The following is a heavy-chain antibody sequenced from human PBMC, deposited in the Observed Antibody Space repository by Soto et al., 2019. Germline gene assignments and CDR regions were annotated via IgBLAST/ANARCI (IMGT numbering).Heavy chain of an antibody. D-gene: IGHD3-10*01. CDR3: ERINYYGSGNLESGSDY. V-gene: IGHV1-69*13. Sequence: SVKVSCKASGYTFTSYDINWVRQATGQGLEWMGGINPIFGTANYAQKFQGRVTITADASTSTAYMELSSLRAEDTAVYYCERINYYGSGNLESGSDYWGQGTLVTVSS. J-gene: IGHJ4*02. CDR1: GYTFTSYD. CDR2: INPIFGTA.